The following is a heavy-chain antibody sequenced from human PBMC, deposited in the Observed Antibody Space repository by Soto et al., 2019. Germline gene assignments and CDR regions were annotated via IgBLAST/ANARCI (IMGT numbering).Heavy chain of an antibody. J-gene: IGHJ4*02. Sequence: PSETLSLTCTVSGGSISSISYYWVWIRQHPGKGLEWIGSIYYSGSTYYNPSLKSRVTISVDTSKNQLSLKLSSVTAADTAVYYCATIPATTILTDYWGQGTLVTVSS. CDR2: IYYSGST. CDR1: GGSISSISYY. D-gene: IGHD2-2*02. V-gene: IGHV4-39*01. CDR3: ATIPATTILTDY.